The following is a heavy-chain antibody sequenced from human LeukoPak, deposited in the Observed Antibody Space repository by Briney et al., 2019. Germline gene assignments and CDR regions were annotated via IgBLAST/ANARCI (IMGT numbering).Heavy chain of an antibody. D-gene: IGHD5-12*01. J-gene: IGHJ4*02. CDR1: AGSITSSSYY. CDR2: IYYGGST. CDR3: AGNSGYDFYRFDY. Sequence: SETLSLTCTVSAGSITSSSYYWGWIRQPPGKGLEWIGSIYYGGSTYYNPSLKSRLTISVDTSKNQFSLRLSSVTAADTAVYYCAGNSGYDFYRFDYWGQGTLVTVSS. V-gene: IGHV4-39*01.